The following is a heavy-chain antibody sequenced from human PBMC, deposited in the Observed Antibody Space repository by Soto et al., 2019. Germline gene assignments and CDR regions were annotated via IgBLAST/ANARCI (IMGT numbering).Heavy chain of an antibody. J-gene: IGHJ4*02. Sequence: GGSLSLSCAASGFSFSSYVMHWVRQAPGQGLEWVAGIWYDGSNKYYGDSAKGRLTISRDNSMNTLYLEMNSLSAEDTAVYYCAIVSGAGYYDSTCYFYYWGQGTLVTVSA. D-gene: IGHD3-22*01. V-gene: IGHV3-33*01. CDR3: AIVSGAGYYDSTCYFYY. CDR1: GFSFSSYV. CDR2: IWYDGSNK.